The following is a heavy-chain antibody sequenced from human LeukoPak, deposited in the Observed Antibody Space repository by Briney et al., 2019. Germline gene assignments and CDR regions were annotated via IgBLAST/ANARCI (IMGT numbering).Heavy chain of an antibody. D-gene: IGHD6-13*01. V-gene: IGHV3-21*01. CDR1: GFTFSSYS. Sequence: GGSLRLSCAASGFTFSSYSMNWVRQAPGKGLEWVSSIGSSSSYIYYADSVKGRFTISRDNAKNSLYLQMNSLRAEDTAVYYCAREGSSWLDDAFDIWGQGTMVTVSS. CDR2: IGSSSSYI. CDR3: AREGSSWLDDAFDI. J-gene: IGHJ3*02.